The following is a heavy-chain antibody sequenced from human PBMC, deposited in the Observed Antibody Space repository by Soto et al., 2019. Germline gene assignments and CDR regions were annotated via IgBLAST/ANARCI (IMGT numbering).Heavy chain of an antibody. V-gene: IGHV3-15*07. CDR3: XXXXLLGELYLDFQY. CDR2: VKTKTDGGTT. D-gene: IGHD3-10*01. J-gene: IGHJ1*01. Sequence: EVQLVESGGGSVKPGEFLRLSCAASGFTFSNAWMNWVRQAPGKGLEWVGRVKTKTDGGTTDYAAPVKGRFTISRDDSKNTLYLQMNSLKTEDXXXXXXXXXXLLGELYLDFQYWGQGTLVTVSS. CDR1: GFTFSNAW.